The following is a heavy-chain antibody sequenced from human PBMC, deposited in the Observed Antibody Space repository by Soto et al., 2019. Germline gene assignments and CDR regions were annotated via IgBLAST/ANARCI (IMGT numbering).Heavy chain of an antibody. CDR1: GFTFSNYN. CDR3: AREGALKPFSY. CDR2: ISGTGVYI. J-gene: IGHJ4*02. V-gene: IGHV3-21*01. Sequence: PXGSLILSCVAAGFTFSNYNMNWVRQAPGKGLEWVSHISGTGVYIHYADAVKGRFTISRDNAKSSVYLQMNSLRAEDTAVYYCAREGALKPFSYWGQGALVTVSS.